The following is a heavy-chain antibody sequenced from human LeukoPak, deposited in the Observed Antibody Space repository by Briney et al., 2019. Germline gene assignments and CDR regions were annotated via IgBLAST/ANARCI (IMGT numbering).Heavy chain of an antibody. D-gene: IGHD6-13*01. CDR1: GYTFTSYG. CDR3: ARDQRYSSSWYDAFDI. CDR2: ISAYNGNT. V-gene: IGHV1-18*01. Sequence: GASVKVSCKASGYTFTSYGISGVRQAPGQGRDWVGCISAYNGNTNYAQKLQGRVTMTTDTSTSTAYMELRSLRSDDTAVYYCARDQRYSSSWYDAFDIWGQGTMVTVSS. J-gene: IGHJ3*02.